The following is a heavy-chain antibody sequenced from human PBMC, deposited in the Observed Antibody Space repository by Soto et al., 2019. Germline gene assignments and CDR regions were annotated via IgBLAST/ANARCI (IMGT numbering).Heavy chain of an antibody. Sequence: EVQLLESGGGLVQPGGALRLSCAASGFTFSSYAMSWVRQAPGKGLEWVSAISGSGGSTYYAVSVKGRFTISRENSKNTLYLQMDSLRADDTAIYYCAIDLSSGWLPSGNVWGQGTTVTVSS. CDR3: AIDLSSGWLPSGNV. V-gene: IGHV3-23*01. J-gene: IGHJ6*02. CDR1: GFTFSSYA. CDR2: ISGSGGST. D-gene: IGHD6-19*01.